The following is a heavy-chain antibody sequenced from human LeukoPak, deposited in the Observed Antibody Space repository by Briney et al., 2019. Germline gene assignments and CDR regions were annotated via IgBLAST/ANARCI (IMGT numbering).Heavy chain of an antibody. J-gene: IGHJ3*02. CDR2: INHSGST. CDR3: ARGRSSGWYGVSAFDI. Sequence: SETLSLTCAVYGGSFSGYYWSWIRQPPGKGLEWIGEINHSGSTNYNPSLKSRVTISVDTSKNQFSLKLSSVTAADTAVYYCARGRSSGWYGVSAFDIWGQGTMVTVSS. CDR1: GGSFSGYY. D-gene: IGHD6-19*01. V-gene: IGHV4-34*01.